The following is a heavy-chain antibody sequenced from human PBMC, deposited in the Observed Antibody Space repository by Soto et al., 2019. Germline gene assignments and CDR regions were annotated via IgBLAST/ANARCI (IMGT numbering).Heavy chain of an antibody. CDR2: ISYDGSNK. J-gene: IGHJ4*02. Sequence: QVQLVESGGGVVQPGRSLRLSCAASGFTFSSYGMHWVRQAPGKGLEWVAVISYDGSNKYYADSVKGRFTISRDNSKNTLYLQMNSLRAEDTAVYYCAKDRGGRWEDYWGQGTLVTVSS. D-gene: IGHD1-26*01. CDR3: AKDRGGRWEDY. CDR1: GFTFSSYG. V-gene: IGHV3-30*18.